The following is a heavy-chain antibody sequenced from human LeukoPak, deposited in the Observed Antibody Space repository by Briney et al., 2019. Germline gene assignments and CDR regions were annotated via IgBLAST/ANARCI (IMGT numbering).Heavy chain of an antibody. D-gene: IGHD1-20*01. Sequence: SETLSLTCTVSGYSISSGYYWGWIRQPPGKGLEWIGTIYHSGSTYYNPSLKSRVTISVDTSKNQFSLRLSSVTAADTAVYYCARERGDNWNVGPWGQGTLVTVSS. CDR2: IYHSGST. CDR1: GYSISSGYY. J-gene: IGHJ5*02. V-gene: IGHV4-38-2*02. CDR3: ARERGDNWNVGP.